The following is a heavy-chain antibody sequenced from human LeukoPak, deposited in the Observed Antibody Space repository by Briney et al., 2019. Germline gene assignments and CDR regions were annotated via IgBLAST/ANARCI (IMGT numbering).Heavy chain of an antibody. CDR2: INHSGST. Sequence: SETLSLTCAVYGGSFSGYYWSWIRQPPGKGLEWIGEINHSGSTNYNPSLKSRVTISVDTSKNQFSLKLSPVTAADTAVYYCAGRIGIEHNVYYFDYWGQGTLVTVSS. V-gene: IGHV4-34*01. CDR1: GGSFSGYY. CDR3: AGRIGIEHNVYYFDY. J-gene: IGHJ4*02. D-gene: IGHD5-18*01.